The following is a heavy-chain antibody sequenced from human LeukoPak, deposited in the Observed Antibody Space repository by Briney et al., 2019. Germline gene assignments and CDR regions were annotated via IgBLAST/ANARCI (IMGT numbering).Heavy chain of an antibody. Sequence: SVKVSCKASGGTFSNYAVSWVRQAPGQGLEWMGGFIPVFGPANYAQKFQGRVAITADESTSTAYMELSSLRSEDTAVYYCARAGEVYNSGSYLEYWGQGTLVTVSS. CDR3: ARAGEVYNSGSYLEY. D-gene: IGHD6-19*01. CDR1: GGTFSNYA. J-gene: IGHJ4*02. V-gene: IGHV1-69*01. CDR2: FIPVFGPA.